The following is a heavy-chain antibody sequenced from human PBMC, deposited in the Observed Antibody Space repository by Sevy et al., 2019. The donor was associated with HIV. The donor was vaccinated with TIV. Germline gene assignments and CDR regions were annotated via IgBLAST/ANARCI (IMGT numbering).Heavy chain of an antibody. V-gene: IGHV3-23*01. CDR1: GFTFTSYA. J-gene: IGHJ4*02. Sequence: GGSLRLSCTTSGFTFTSYAMNWVRQAPGKGLEWVSTIFRNFRGVDVTYDADSVKGRFTISRDNSKKMVYLQMNSLRAEDTAVYYCAKDSGISAQIVVALRYWGQGTQVTVSS. CDR2: IFRNFRGVDVT. CDR3: AKDSGISAQIVVALRY. D-gene: IGHD3-22*01.